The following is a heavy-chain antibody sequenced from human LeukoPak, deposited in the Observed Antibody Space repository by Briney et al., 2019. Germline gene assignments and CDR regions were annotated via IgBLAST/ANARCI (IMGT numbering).Heavy chain of an antibody. CDR3: ASSSPRGGNSLGSH. D-gene: IGHD4-23*01. CDR2: ISAYNGDT. V-gene: IGHV1-18*04. CDR1: GYAFTNYY. J-gene: IGHJ4*02. Sequence: ASVKVSCKASGYAFTNYYIHWVRQAPGQGLECMGWISAYNGDTSYAQKLQGRVTMTTDTSTSTAYMELRNLRSDDTAVYYCASSSPRGGNSLGSHWGQGTLVTVSS.